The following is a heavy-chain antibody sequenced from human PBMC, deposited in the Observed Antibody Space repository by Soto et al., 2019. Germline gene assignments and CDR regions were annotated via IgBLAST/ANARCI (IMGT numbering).Heavy chain of an antibody. Sequence: PGGSLRLSCAASGFTFSSYAMHWVRQAPGKGLEWVAVISYDGSNKYYADSVKGRFTISRDNSKNTLYLQMNSLRAEDTAVYYCARDLNDILTGYANYYYYGMDVWGQGTTVTVSS. CDR1: GFTFSSYA. CDR2: ISYDGSNK. J-gene: IGHJ6*02. V-gene: IGHV3-30-3*01. D-gene: IGHD3-9*01. CDR3: ARDLNDILTGYANYYYYGMDV.